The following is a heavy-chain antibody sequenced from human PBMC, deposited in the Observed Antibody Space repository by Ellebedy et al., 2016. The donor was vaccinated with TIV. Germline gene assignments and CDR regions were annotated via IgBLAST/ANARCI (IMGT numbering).Heavy chain of an antibody. J-gene: IGHJ4*02. D-gene: IGHD3-9*01. CDR1: GYTFSTHY. V-gene: IGHV1-46*01. CDR3: ARFEASSFEY. Sequence: ASVKVSCKASGYTFSTHYIHWVRQATGQGLEWMGIVDPTGGSPTYSQKFQGRLTMTRDTSTSTVSMERSSLRAEDTAIYYCARFEASSFEYWGQGTLVTVSS. CDR2: VDPTGGSP.